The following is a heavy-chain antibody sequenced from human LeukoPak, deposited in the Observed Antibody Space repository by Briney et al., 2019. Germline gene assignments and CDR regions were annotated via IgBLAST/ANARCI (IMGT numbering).Heavy chain of an antibody. CDR2: INHSGST. V-gene: IGHV4-34*01. J-gene: IGHJ4*02. CDR1: GGSFSGYY. Sequence: SETLSLTCAVYGGSFSGYYWSWIRQPPGKGLEWIGEINHSGSTNYNPSLKSRVTISVDTSKNQFSLKLSSVTAADTAVYYCARVWSKYCSSTSCPRDWGQGTLVTVSS. D-gene: IGHD2-2*01. CDR3: ARVWSKYCSSTSCPRD.